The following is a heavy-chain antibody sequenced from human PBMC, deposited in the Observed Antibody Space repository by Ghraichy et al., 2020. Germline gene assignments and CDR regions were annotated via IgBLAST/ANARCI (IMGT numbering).Heavy chain of an antibody. D-gene: IGHD5-12*01. Sequence: SETLSLTCTVSGGSISSISSYWAWIRQPPGKGLEWIGSISYSGSTYYNSSLKSPLTISVDTSKNQFSLKLSSVTAADTAVYYCARRGYGNAFDIWGQGALVTVSS. V-gene: IGHV4-39*01. CDR3: ARRGYGNAFDI. CDR2: ISYSGST. CDR1: GGSISSISSY. J-gene: IGHJ3*02.